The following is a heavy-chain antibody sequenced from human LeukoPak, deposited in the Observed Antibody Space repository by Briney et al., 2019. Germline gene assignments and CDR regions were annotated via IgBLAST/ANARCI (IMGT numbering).Heavy chain of an antibody. CDR2: INGDGSST. J-gene: IGHJ3*02. V-gene: IGHV3-74*01. CDR3: ARDQGDAFDI. Sequence: PGGSLRLSCAASGFTLSSYWMHWVRQAPGKGLVWVSRINGDGSSTSYADSVKGRFTISRDNAKNTLYLQMNSLRAEDTAVYYCARDQGDAFDIWGQGTMVTVSS. CDR1: GFTLSSYW.